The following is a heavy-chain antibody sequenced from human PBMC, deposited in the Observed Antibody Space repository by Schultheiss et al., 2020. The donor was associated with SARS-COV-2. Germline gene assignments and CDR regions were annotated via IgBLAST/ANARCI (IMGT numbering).Heavy chain of an antibody. CDR2: ITGNGVTS. CDR3: VKRIGYCTSADCYGWDY. J-gene: IGHJ4*02. Sequence: GGSLRLSCAASGFTFSDYYMSWVRQAPGKGLEWVSAITGNGVTSYYADSVRGRFIISRDNSRNTLYLQMYSLRVEDTAIYYCVKRIGYCTSADCYGWDYWGQGHLVTVSS. CDR1: GFTFSDYY. V-gene: IGHV3-23*01. D-gene: IGHD2-2*01.